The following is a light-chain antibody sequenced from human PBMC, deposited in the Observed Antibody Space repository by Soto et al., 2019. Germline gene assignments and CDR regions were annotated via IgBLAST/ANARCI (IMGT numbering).Light chain of an antibody. CDR1: QSLLHINGYNY. CDR3: MQALQSPWT. J-gene: IGKJ1*01. Sequence: DLVMTQSALSLPVTPGEPASISCRSSQSLLHINGYNYLDWYLQKPGQSPQLLIYLGSNRASGVXDXXSGSGSGTDFTLKISRVAAEDVGVYYCMQALQSPWTFGQGTKVEIK. V-gene: IGKV2-28*01. CDR2: LGS.